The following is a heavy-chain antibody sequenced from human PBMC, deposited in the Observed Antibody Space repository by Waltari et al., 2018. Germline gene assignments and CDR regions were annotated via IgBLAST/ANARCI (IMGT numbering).Heavy chain of an antibody. CDR3: AKVTETVIASPFDAFDI. V-gene: IGHV3-23*01. CDR1: GFTLSSHA. Sequence: EVQLLESRGGLVQPGGSLRLSCAAAGFTLSSHAMSCVRPAPGRGLEWVSAISGSGGSTYYADSVKGRLTISRDNSKNTLYLQMTSLRAEDTAVYYCAKVTETVIASPFDAFDIWGQGTMVTVSS. J-gene: IGHJ3*02. CDR2: ISGSGGST. D-gene: IGHD2-21*01.